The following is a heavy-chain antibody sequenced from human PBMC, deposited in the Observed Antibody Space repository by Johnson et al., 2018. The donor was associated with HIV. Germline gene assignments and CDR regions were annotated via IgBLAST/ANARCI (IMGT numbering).Heavy chain of an antibody. J-gene: IGHJ3*02. CDR3: MTDILTGYYNPDGFDI. CDR1: GFTFSSYA. CDR2: ISYDESNE. Sequence: QVQLVESGGGVVQPGRSLRLSCAASGFTFSSYAMHWVRQAPGKGLEWVAVISYDESNEYYADSVKGRFTISRDNSKNTLYLQMSGLRVEDTAVYYCMTDILTGYYNPDGFDIWGQGTMVTVS. D-gene: IGHD3-9*01. V-gene: IGHV3-30*04.